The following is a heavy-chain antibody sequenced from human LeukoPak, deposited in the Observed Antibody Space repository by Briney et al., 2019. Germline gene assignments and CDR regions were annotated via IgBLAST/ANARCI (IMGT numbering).Heavy chain of an antibody. CDR1: GGSFSGYY. V-gene: IGHV4-34*01. Sequence: SETLSLTCAVYGGSFSGYYWSWIRQPPGKGLEWIGEINHSGSTNYNPSLKSRVTISVDTSKNQFSLKLSSVTAADTAVYYCARALHYYDSSGYYYGLGAFDIWGQGTMVTVSS. D-gene: IGHD3-22*01. J-gene: IGHJ3*02. CDR2: INHSGST. CDR3: ARALHYYDSSGYYYGLGAFDI.